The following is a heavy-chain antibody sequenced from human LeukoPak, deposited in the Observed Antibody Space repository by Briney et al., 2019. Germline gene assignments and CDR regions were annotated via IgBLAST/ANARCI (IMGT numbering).Heavy chain of an antibody. CDR3: ARVLARFGELLQWGFDP. CDR2: ISSSSSYI. Sequence: GGSLRLSCAASGFTFSSYSMNWVRQAPGKGLEWVSSISSSSSYIYYADSVKGRFTISRDNAKNSLYLQMNSLRAEDTAAYYCARVLARFGELLQWGFDPWGQGTLVTVSS. V-gene: IGHV3-21*01. J-gene: IGHJ5*02. D-gene: IGHD3-10*01. CDR1: GFTFSSYS.